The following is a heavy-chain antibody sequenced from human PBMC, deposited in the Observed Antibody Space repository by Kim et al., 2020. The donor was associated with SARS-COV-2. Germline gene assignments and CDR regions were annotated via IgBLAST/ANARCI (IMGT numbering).Heavy chain of an antibody. D-gene: IGHD3-22*01. CDR2: T. Sequence: TNYNPSLQGRVTRSVDTSKNQFSLKLSSVTAADTAVYYCARGRGSGYYDYWGRGTLVTVSS. CDR3: ARGRGSGYYDY. V-gene: IGHV4-34*01. J-gene: IGHJ4*02.